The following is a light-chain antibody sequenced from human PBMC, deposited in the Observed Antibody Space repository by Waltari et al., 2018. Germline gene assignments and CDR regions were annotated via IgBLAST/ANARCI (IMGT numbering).Light chain of an antibody. V-gene: IGKV3-20*01. CDR2: GAS. CDR3: QHYVSLPVT. Sequence: EIVLTQSPGTLSLSPGERATLSCRASQSVGRSLAWYQQKPGPAPRLLIYGASSRATGIPDRFSGGGSGTDFSLTISRLESEDFAAYHCQHYVSLPVTFGQGTKVEIK. CDR1: QSVGRS. J-gene: IGKJ1*01.